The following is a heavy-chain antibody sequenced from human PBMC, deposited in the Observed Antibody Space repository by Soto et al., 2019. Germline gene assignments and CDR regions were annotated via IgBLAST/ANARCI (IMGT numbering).Heavy chain of an antibody. D-gene: IGHD4-17*01. CDR2: TSSSVSRI. Sequence: VQLVESGGGLVQPGGSLRLSCAASGFTFSDFEMTWVRQAPGKGLEWVSYTSSSVSRIYYADSVKGRFTISRDNANNSLYLQLNSLRVEDTAVYYCARVAGLRPLRLDYWGQGALVTVS. CDR1: GFTFSDFE. CDR3: ARVAGLRPLRLDY. J-gene: IGHJ4*02. V-gene: IGHV3-48*03.